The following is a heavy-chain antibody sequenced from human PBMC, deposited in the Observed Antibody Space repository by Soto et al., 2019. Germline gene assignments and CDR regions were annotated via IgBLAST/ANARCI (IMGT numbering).Heavy chain of an antibody. J-gene: IGHJ6*02. CDR3: ARGYYDFWSGYYISPYGMDV. V-gene: IGHV3-23*01. D-gene: IGHD3-3*01. Sequence: PGGSLRLSCAAPGFTLSRHAMTWVRQAPGKGLEWVSSISGRGDTTYYADSVKGRFTISRDNSKNTLYLQMNSLRVEDTAKYYCARGYYDFWSGYYISPYGMDVWGQGTTVTVSS. CDR1: GFTLSRHA. CDR2: ISGRGDTT.